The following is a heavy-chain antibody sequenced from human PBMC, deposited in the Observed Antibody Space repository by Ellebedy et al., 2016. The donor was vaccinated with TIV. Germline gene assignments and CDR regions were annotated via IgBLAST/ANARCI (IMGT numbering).Heavy chain of an antibody. Sequence: GESLKISCAASGFTFSNYAMAWVRQAPGKGLEWVSGMSGTGDFIYYANSVKGRFTISSDNSENTLYLQMNSRGAEDTAVYYCAKLDFSDRTHYYTLFDCWGQGTLVIFSS. CDR1: GFTFSNYA. CDR3: AKLDFSDRTHYYTLFDC. J-gene: IGHJ4*02. V-gene: IGHV3-23*01. D-gene: IGHD3/OR15-3a*01. CDR2: MSGTGDFI.